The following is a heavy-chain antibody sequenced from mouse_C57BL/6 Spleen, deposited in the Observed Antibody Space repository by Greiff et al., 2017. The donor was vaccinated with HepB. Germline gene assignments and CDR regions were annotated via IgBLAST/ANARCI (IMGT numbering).Heavy chain of an antibody. Sequence: VQLQQSGPELVKPGASVKISCKASGYAFSSSWMNWVKQRPGKGLEWIGRIYPGDGDTNYNGKFKGKATLTADKSSSTAYMQLSSLTSEDSAVYFCARSGYDSPIDYWGQGTTLTVSS. CDR1: GYAFSSSW. J-gene: IGHJ2*01. V-gene: IGHV1-82*01. CDR3: ARSGYDSPIDY. D-gene: IGHD2-4*01. CDR2: IYPGDGDT.